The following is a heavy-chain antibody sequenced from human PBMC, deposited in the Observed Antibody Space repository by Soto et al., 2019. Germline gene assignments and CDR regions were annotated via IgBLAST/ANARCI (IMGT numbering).Heavy chain of an antibody. V-gene: IGHV4-31*03. CDR1: GGSISSGGYY. CDR2: IYYSGST. D-gene: IGHD2-2*02. CDR3: ARVAYCSSTRCYTDWFDP. Sequence: PSETLSLTCTVSGGSISSGGYYWSWIRQHPGKGLEWIGYIYYSGSTYYNPSLKSRVTISVDTSKNQFSLKLSSVTAADTAVYCCARVAYCSSTRCYTDWFDPWGQGTLVTVS. J-gene: IGHJ5*02.